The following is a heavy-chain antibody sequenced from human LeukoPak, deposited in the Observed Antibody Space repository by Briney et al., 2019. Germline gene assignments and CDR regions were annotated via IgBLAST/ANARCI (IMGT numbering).Heavy chain of an antibody. CDR1: GYRFTSYW. J-gene: IGHJ2*01. CDR2: IYPGDSDT. CDR3: ARPKSAAVYDSSGYALAYFDL. D-gene: IGHD3-22*01. V-gene: IGHV5-51*01. Sequence: GESLKISCKGSGYRFTSYWIGWVRQMPGKSLEWMGTIYPGDSDTRYSPSFQGQVTISADKSISTAYLQWSSLKASDTAMYYCARPKSAAVYDSSGYALAYFDLWGRGTLVTVSS.